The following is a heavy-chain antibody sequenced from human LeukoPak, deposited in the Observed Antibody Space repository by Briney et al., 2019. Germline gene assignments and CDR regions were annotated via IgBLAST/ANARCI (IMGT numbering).Heavy chain of an antibody. Sequence: GGSLRLSCAASGFTFSSYAMHWVRQAPGKGLEWVAVISYDGSNKYYADSVKGRFTISRDNSKNTLYLQMNSLRAADTAVYYCARERDTMVRGVTESFDYWGQGTLVTVSS. J-gene: IGHJ4*02. V-gene: IGHV3-30-3*01. D-gene: IGHD3-10*01. CDR1: GFTFSSYA. CDR2: ISYDGSNK. CDR3: ARERDTMVRGVTESFDY.